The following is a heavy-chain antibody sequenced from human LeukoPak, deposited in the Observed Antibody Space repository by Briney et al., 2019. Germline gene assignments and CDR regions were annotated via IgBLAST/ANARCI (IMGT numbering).Heavy chain of an antibody. D-gene: IGHD2-21*01. J-gene: IGHJ4*02. V-gene: IGHV1-18*01. CDR2: ISAYNGNT. CDR3: VRGAPYCDKSACSSPGHH. CDR1: GYTFTSYG. Sequence: ASVKVSCKASGYTFTSYGISWVRQAPGQGLEWMGWISAYNGNTNDAQKFLDRVILTRDISSTTAYLELRSLRPDDTAVYFCVRGAPYCDKSACSSPGHHWGQGTLVTVSS.